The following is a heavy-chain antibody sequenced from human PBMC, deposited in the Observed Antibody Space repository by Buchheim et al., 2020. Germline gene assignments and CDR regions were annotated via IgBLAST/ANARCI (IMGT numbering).Heavy chain of an antibody. CDR3: ATLYSSGWYKGS. CDR2: ISTSSSTI. V-gene: IGHV3-48*01. CDR1: GFTFSSYS. J-gene: IGHJ5*02. D-gene: IGHD6-19*01. Sequence: EVQLVESGGGLVQPGGSLRLSCAASGFTFSSYSMNWVRQAPGKGLEWVSYISTSSSTIFYADSVKGRFTISRDNANNSLYLQMNNLRAEDTAVYYCATLYSSGWYKGSWGQGTL.